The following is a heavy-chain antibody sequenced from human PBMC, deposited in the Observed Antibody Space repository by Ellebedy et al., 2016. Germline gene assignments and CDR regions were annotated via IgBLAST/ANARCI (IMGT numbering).Heavy chain of an antibody. Sequence: GESLKISCAASGFTFSTYAIHWVRQAPGKGLEWVAVISSDGANKDYADSVKGRFTISRDSSKNTLYLQMNSLRAEDTAVYYCTRVGYTSTWYLGSFDYWGQGTLVTVSS. V-gene: IGHV3-30-3*01. J-gene: IGHJ4*02. CDR3: TRVGYTSTWYLGSFDY. D-gene: IGHD6-13*01. CDR2: ISSDGANK. CDR1: GFTFSTYA.